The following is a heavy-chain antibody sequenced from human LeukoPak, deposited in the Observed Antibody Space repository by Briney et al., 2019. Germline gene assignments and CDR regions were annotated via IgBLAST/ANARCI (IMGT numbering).Heavy chain of an antibody. V-gene: IGHV4-59*12. D-gene: IGHD6-13*01. J-gene: IGHJ4*02. Sequence: PSETLSLTCTVSGGSINSYYWSWIRQPPGKGLEWIGYIYYSGSTNYSPSLKSRVTISVDTSKNQFSLKLSSVTAADTAVYYCARVQPMFISRPHFDSWGQGTLVTVSS. CDR1: GGSINSYY. CDR3: ARVQPMFISRPHFDS. CDR2: IYYSGST.